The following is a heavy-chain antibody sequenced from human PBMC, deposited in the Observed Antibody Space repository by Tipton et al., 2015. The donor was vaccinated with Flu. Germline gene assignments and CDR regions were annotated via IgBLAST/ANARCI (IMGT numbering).Heavy chain of an antibody. CDR1: GYSISSGYY. V-gene: IGHV4-38-2*02. CDR2: IYHSGST. CDR3: ASFISEYNWNYGEGLDY. J-gene: IGHJ4*02. D-gene: IGHD1-7*01. Sequence: TPSLTCTVSGYSISSGYYWGWIRQPPGKGLEWIGSIYHSGSTYYNPSLKSRVTISVDTSKNQFSLKLSSVTAADTAVYYCASFISEYNWNYGEGLDYWGQGTLVTVSS.